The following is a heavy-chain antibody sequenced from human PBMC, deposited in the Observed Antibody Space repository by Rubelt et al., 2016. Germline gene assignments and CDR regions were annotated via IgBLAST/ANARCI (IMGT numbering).Heavy chain of an antibody. J-gene: IGHJ4*02. Sequence: SSYGMYWVRQAPGKGLEWVADIKSDGSEKYYVDSVKGRFTISRDDPKNSVYLQMDGLGAEDTAVYYCARGHYGRDYWGQGTLVTVSS. CDR3: ARGHYGRDY. V-gene: IGHV3-7*04. D-gene: IGHD3-16*01. CDR1: SSYG. CDR2: IKSDGSEK.